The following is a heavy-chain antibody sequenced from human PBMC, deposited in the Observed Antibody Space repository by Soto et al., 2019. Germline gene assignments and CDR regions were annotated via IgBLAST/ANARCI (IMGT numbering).Heavy chain of an antibody. V-gene: IGHV4-59*01. CDR2: IYYSGST. J-gene: IGHJ3*02. D-gene: IGHD2-21*02. Sequence: QVQLQESGPGLVKPSETLSLTCTVSGGSISSNYWSWIRQPPGKGLEWIGYIYYSGSTNYNPSLKSRVTISVDTSKNQFSLKLSSVTAADTAVYYCARGGVTAFFDIWGQGTMVTVSS. CDR1: GGSISSNY. CDR3: ARGGVTAFFDI.